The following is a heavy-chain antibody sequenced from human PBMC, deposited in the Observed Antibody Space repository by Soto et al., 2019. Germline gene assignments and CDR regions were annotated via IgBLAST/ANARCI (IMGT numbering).Heavy chain of an antibody. CDR2: IYYSGST. Sequence: SETLSLTCTVSGGSISSYYWSWIRQPPGKGLEWIGYIYYSGSTNYNPSLKSRVTISVDTSKNQFSLKLSSVTAADTAVYYCASTDYYDSSGPTFDYWGQGTLVTSPQ. D-gene: IGHD3-22*01. CDR1: GGSISSYY. CDR3: ASTDYYDSSGPTFDY. J-gene: IGHJ4*02. V-gene: IGHV4-59*01.